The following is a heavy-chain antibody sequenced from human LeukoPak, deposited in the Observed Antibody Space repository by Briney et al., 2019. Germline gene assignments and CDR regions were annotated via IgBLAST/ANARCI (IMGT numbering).Heavy chain of an antibody. CDR3: ASSYYYDSSGYSLFDY. D-gene: IGHD3-22*01. Sequence: SETLSLTCTVSGGSISSYYWSWIRQPPGKGLEWIGYIYYSGSTNHNPSLKSRVTISVDTSKNQFSLKLSSVTAADTAVYYCASSYYYDSSGYSLFDYWGQGTLVTVSS. V-gene: IGHV4-59*08. J-gene: IGHJ4*02. CDR1: GGSISSYY. CDR2: IYYSGST.